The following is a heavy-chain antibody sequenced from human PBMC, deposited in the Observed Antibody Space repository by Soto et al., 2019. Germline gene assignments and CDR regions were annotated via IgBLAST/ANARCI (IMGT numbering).Heavy chain of an antibody. Sequence: SETLSLTCAVYGGSFSGYYWSWIRQPPGKGLEWIGEINHSGSTNYNPSLKSRVTISVGTSKNQFSLKLSSVTAADTAVYYCARGPRSFYYYYMDVWGKGTTVTVSS. CDR1: GGSFSGYY. CDR2: INHSGST. J-gene: IGHJ6*03. CDR3: ARGPRSFYYYYMDV. D-gene: IGHD3-16*02. V-gene: IGHV4-34*01.